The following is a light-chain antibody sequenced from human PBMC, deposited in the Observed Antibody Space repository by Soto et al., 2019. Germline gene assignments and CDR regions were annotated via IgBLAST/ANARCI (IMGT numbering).Light chain of an antibody. J-gene: IGKJ2*01. CDR3: QQSYSTPQT. CDR2: GAS. CDR1: QRISSY. Sequence: DIPMTQSPSSLSASVGDRVTITCRASQRISSYLNWYQQKPGKAPKLLMYGASNFQSGVPSRISGGGFGTDFTLTISSLQPEDFATYYCQQSYSTPQTFGQGTKLEIK. V-gene: IGKV1-39*01.